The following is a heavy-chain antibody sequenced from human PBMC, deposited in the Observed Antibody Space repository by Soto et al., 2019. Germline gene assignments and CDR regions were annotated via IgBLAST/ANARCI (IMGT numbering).Heavy chain of an antibody. J-gene: IGHJ4*02. V-gene: IGHV1-2*02. CDR2: INPNSGDT. CDR1: GYIFTGYS. D-gene: IGHD6-19*01. Sequence: ASVKVSCKASGYIFTGYSMQWVRQAPGQGLEWMGWINPNSGDTIYAQKFQGRVTLTTDTSISTAYMELNGLRSDDTATYYCAREASAVVSLDYWGQGTMVTVYS. CDR3: AREASAVVSLDY.